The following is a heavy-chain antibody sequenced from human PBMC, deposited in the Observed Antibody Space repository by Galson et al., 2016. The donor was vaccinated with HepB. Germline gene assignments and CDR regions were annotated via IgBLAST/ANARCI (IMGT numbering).Heavy chain of an antibody. D-gene: IGHD6-19*01. Sequence: SLRLSCAASGFTFSRYGMHWVRQAPGKGLEWVAVIWYDGSNKYYADSVKGRFTISRDNSKNTLYLQMNSPRAEDTAVYYCARPLSGWSYYFDYWGQGTLVTVSS. J-gene: IGHJ4*02. CDR1: GFTFSRYG. CDR2: IWYDGSNK. V-gene: IGHV3-33*01. CDR3: ARPLSGWSYYFDY.